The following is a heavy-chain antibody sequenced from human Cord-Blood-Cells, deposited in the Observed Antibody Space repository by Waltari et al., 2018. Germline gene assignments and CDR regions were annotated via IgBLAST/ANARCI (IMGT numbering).Heavy chain of an antibody. Sequence: EVQLVESGGGLIQPGGSLRLSCAASGFTVSSNYMSWVRQDPGKGLEWGSVIYSGGSTYYADYVKGRFTISRDNSKNTLYLQMNSLRAEDTAVYYGARETSLYSSSWFDYWGQGTLVTVSS. CDR1: GFTVSSNY. CDR2: IYSGGST. D-gene: IGHD6-13*01. J-gene: IGHJ4*02. V-gene: IGHV3-53*01. CDR3: ARETSLYSSSWFDY.